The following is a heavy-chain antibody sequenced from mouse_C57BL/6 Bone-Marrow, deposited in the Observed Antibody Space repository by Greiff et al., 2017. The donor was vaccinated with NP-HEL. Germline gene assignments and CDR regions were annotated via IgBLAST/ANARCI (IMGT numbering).Heavy chain of an antibody. D-gene: IGHD1-1*01. Sequence: QVTLKESGPGILQSSQTLSLTCSFSGFSLSTSGMGVSWIRQPSGKGLEWLAHIYWDDDKRYNPSLKSRLTISKDTSRNQVFLKITGVDTADTATYYCARTIYYYGSSYLDYWGQGTTLTVSS. V-gene: IGHV8-12*01. CDR1: GFSLSTSGMG. CDR3: ARTIYYYGSSYLDY. CDR2: IYWDDDK. J-gene: IGHJ2*01.